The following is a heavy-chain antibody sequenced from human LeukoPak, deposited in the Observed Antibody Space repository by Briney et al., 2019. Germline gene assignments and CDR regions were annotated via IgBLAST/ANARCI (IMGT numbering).Heavy chain of an antibody. CDR1: GFTFTTYE. Sequence: GGSLRLSCAASGFTFTTYEMNWVRQAPGKGLEWVSYISGSGSTRSYADSVKGRFTISRDNAKNSLYLQMNSLRAEDTAVYYCARLAVAGNFVFDYWGQGTLVAVPS. CDR2: ISGSGSTR. CDR3: ARLAVAGNFVFDY. D-gene: IGHD6-19*01. V-gene: IGHV3-48*03. J-gene: IGHJ4*02.